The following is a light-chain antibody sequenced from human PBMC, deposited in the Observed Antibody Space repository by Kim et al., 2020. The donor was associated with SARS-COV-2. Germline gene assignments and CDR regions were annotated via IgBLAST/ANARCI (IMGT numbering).Light chain of an antibody. CDR2: DAS. V-gene: IGKV1D-13*01. Sequence: PIRDRVTIPCRASQDIASALAWYQQKPGKSPPLLIHDASSLERGVPSRFSGSGSGTHFTLTLSSLQPEDFATYYCQQFDDYPALSFGGGTKVDI. J-gene: IGKJ4*01. CDR1: QDIASA. CDR3: QQFDDYPALS.